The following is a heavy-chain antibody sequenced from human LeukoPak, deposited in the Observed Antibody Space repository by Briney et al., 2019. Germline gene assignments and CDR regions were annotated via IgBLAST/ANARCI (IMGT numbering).Heavy chain of an antibody. V-gene: IGHV4-34*01. J-gene: IGHJ2*01. CDR2: INHSGST. D-gene: IGHD2-2*01. CDR1: GGSFSGYY. Sequence: PSETLSLTCAVYGGSFSGYYWSWIRQPPGKGLEWIGEINHSGSTNYNSSLKSRVTMSVDTSMNQFSLKLSSVTAADTAVYYCARGLVVPAATRYWYFDLWGRGTLVTVSS. CDR3: ARGLVVPAATRYWYFDL.